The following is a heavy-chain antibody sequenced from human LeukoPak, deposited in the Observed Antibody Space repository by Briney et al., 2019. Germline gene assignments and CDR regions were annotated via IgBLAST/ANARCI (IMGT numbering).Heavy chain of an antibody. CDR2: ISGDGGST. D-gene: IGHD1-26*01. J-gene: IGHJ5*02. Sequence: PGGSLRLSCAASGFTVDEYAMHWVRQAPGKGLEWVSLISGDGGSTYYADSVKGRFTISRDNSKNSLYLQMNSLRTEDTALYYCAKDIAVGATTNWFDPWGQGTLVTVSS. CDR1: GFTVDEYA. CDR3: AKDIAVGATTNWFDP. V-gene: IGHV3-43*02.